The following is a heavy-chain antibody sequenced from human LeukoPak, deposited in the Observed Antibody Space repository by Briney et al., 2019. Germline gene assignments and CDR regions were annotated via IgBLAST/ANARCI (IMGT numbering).Heavy chain of an antibody. V-gene: IGHV1-2*02. J-gene: IGHJ5*02. D-gene: IGHD2-2*01. CDR3: ARVLMGIVVVPAAISNWFDP. Sequence: ASVKVYCKASGYTCTGYYMHWVRQAPGQGPQWMGWINPNSGGTNYAQKFQGRVTMTRDTSISTAYMELSRLRSDDTAVYYCARVLMGIVVVPAAISNWFDPWGQGTLVTVSS. CDR2: INPNSGGT. CDR1: GYTCTGYY.